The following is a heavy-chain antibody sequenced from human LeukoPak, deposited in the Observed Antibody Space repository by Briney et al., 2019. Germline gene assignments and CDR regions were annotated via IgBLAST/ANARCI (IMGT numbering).Heavy chain of an antibody. CDR1: GGSISSSSYY. CDR2: VYYSGST. V-gene: IGHV4-39*07. D-gene: IGHD3-10*01. CDR3: ARSRLTMVRGLIGPSDFDS. J-gene: IGHJ4*02. Sequence: SETLSLTCTVSGGSISSSSYYWGWIRQPPGKGLEWIGSVYYSGSTDYNPSLNSRVTISVDTSKNQFSLRLSFVTAADTAVYYCARSRLTMVRGLIGPSDFDSWGQGTLVTVSS.